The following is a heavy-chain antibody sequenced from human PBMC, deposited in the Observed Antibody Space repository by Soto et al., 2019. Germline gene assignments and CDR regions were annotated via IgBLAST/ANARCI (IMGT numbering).Heavy chain of an antibody. V-gene: IGHV3-15*01. CDR1: GFTFSNAW. D-gene: IGHD3-10*01. CDR2: IKSKTDGGTT. Sequence: PGGSLRLSCAASGFTFSNAWMSWVRQAPGKGLEWVGRIKSKTDGGTTDYAAPVKGRFTISRDDSKNTLYLQMNSLKTEDTAVYYCTTDAGYYFFVLLWFGESNVYDYWGQGTLVTVSS. CDR3: TTDAGYYFFVLLWFGESNVYDY. J-gene: IGHJ4*02.